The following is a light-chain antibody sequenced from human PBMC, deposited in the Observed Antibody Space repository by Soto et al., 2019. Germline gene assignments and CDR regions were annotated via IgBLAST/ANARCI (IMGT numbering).Light chain of an antibody. V-gene: IGKV1-33*01. Sequence: DIQMTQSPSSLSASEGDRVTITCQSSHDVSRNLNWFKQKPGEAPQLLIYDASNLERGVTSRFSGSGSGTDFTLTISSLQPEDVAAYYCQQYNSMLSFGGGTEVEIK. J-gene: IGKJ4*01. CDR3: QQYNSMLS. CDR2: DAS. CDR1: HDVSRN.